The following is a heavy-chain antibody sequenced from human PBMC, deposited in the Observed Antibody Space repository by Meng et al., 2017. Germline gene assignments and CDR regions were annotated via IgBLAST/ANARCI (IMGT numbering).Heavy chain of an antibody. CDR2: IIPIFGTA. V-gene: IGHV1-69*05. CDR3: AREAETTVVKDSYYYGMDV. CDR1: GGTFSSYA. D-gene: IGHD4-23*01. Sequence: SVKVSCKASGGTFSSYAISWVRQAPGQGLEWMGGIIPIFGTANYAQKFQGRVTITTDESTSTAYMELSSLRSEDTAVYYCAREAETTVVKDSYYYGMDVWGQGTTVTVSS. J-gene: IGHJ6*02.